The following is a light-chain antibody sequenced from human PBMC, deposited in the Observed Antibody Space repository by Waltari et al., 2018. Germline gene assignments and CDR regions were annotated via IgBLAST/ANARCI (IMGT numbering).Light chain of an antibody. CDR3: QSADSSGTLKWF. J-gene: IGLJ2*01. CDR1: ALPNQN. CDR2: KDN. Sequence: SSELTQPPSLSVSPGQTARITCSGDALPNQNTYWYQQKSGQAPLLMIYKDNPRPSGVPERFSGSKSGTTVTLTVSGVQAEDEADYYCQSADSSGTLKWFFGGGTKLTVL. V-gene: IGLV3-25*03.